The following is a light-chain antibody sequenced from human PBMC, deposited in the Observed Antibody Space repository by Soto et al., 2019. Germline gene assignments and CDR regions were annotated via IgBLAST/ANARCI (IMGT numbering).Light chain of an antibody. J-gene: IGKJ3*01. CDR2: DAS. CDR1: RSITNW. CDR3: QQYSTDPFT. V-gene: IGKV1-5*01. Sequence: DIQMTQSPSTLSASVGDRVTLTCRASRSITNWLAWFQQKPGKAPKLLIYDASNLESGVTSRFSGSGSGTEFTLSISSLQPDDFGTYYCQQYSTDPFTFGPGTIVDLK.